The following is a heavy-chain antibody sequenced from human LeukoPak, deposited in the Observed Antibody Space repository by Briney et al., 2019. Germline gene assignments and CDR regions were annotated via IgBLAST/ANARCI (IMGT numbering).Heavy chain of an antibody. CDR1: GYTFTSYY. J-gene: IGHJ4*02. CDR3: ARDPQKGKYYYDSSGLFDY. V-gene: IGHV1-46*01. Sequence: ASVKVSCKASGYTFTSYYMHWVRQAPGQGLEWMGIINPSGGSTSYAQKFQSRVTMTRDMSTSTVYMELSSLRSEDTAVYYCARDPQKGKYYYDSSGLFDYWGQGTLVTVSS. D-gene: IGHD3-22*01. CDR2: INPSGGST.